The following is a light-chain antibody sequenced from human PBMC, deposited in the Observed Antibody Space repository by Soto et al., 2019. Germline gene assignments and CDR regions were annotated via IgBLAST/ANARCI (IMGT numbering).Light chain of an antibody. J-gene: IGKJ1*01. V-gene: IGKV1D-16*01. CDR3: QHYNSYSEA. CDR1: QGVSDW. CDR2: GSS. Sequence: DIQMTQSPSSVSASVGDSVTITCRASQGVSDWVAWYQQKPGEAPKLLIYGSSSLLSGVPSRFSGTRSGTDFTLTISSLQPDDFATYYCQHYNSYSEAFGQGTKVDIK.